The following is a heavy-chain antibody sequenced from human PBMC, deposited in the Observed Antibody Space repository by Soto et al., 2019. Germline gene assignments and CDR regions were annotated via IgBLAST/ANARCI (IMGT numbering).Heavy chain of an antibody. Sequence: SETLSLTCIVSGDSISSGDYHWSWIRQHPGKGLEWIGYIYHSGSTNYNPSLKSRVTISIDASKNQFSLKLSSVTAADTAVYYCARGPIGLRNDYWSQGTLVTVSS. CDR3: ARGPIGLRNDY. CDR2: IYHSGST. V-gene: IGHV4-31*03. CDR1: GDSISSGDYH. J-gene: IGHJ4*02. D-gene: IGHD4-17*01.